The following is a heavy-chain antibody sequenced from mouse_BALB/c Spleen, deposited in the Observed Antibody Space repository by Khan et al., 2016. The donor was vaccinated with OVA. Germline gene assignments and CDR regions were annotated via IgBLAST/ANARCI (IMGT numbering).Heavy chain of an antibody. CDR3: ASHLTGSFAY. Sequence: DVQLVESGGDLVKPGGSLKFSCAASGFTFSSYSMSWVRPTPDKRLEWVATISSGGDYTYSSDNVKGRFTISRDNAKNTLYLQMSSLKSEDTAMYYCASHLTGSFAYWGQGTLVTVSA. D-gene: IGHD4-1*01. CDR1: GFTFSSYS. CDR2: ISSGGDYT. J-gene: IGHJ3*01. V-gene: IGHV5-6*01.